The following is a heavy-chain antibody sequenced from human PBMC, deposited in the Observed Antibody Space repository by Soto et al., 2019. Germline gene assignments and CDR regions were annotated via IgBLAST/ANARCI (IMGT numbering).Heavy chain of an antibody. D-gene: IGHD6-19*01. V-gene: IGHV4-39*02. J-gene: IGHJ6*02. CDR2: IYYSGST. CDR3: ARDLSSSGWYYYYGMDV. Sequence: PSETLSLTCTVSGGSISSSSYYWGWIRQPPGKGLEWIGSIYYSGSTYYNPSLKSRVTISVDTSKNQFSLKLSSVTAADTAVYYCARDLSSSGWYYYYGMDVWGQGTTVTVSS. CDR1: GGSISSSSYY.